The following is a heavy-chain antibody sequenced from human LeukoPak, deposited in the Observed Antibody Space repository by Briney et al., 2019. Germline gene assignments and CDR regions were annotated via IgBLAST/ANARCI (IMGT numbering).Heavy chain of an antibody. J-gene: IGHJ5*02. Sequence: SETLSLTCTVSGGSISSYHWSWIRQPPGKGLEWIGYMSYSGSTNYNPSLKSRVTISVDTSKNQFSLKLSSVTAADTAVYFCASGGYCGSTDCYPNWFDPWGQGTLVTVSS. V-gene: IGHV4-59*01. D-gene: IGHD2-2*01. CDR1: GGSISSYH. CDR2: MSYSGST. CDR3: ASGGYCGSTDCYPNWFDP.